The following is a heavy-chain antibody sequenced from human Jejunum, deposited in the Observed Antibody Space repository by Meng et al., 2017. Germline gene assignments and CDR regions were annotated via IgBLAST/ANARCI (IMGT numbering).Heavy chain of an antibody. V-gene: IGHV3-30*01. CDR1: VFTFTSYA. CDR2: ISYDGSTK. J-gene: IGHJ4*02. CDR3: ARSGRQNQPIDY. Sequence: GGSLRLSCAASVFTFTSYAMHWVRQAPGKGLEWVAVISYDGSTKYYADSVQGRFFISRDNSKNTLFLQMDSLRAEDTAVYYCARSGRQNQPIDYWGQGTLVTVSS. D-gene: IGHD1-14*01.